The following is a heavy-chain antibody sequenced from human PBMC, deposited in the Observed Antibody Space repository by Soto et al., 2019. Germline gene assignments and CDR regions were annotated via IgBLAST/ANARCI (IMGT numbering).Heavy chain of an antibody. CDR1: GGSISSFY. Sequence: SETLSLTCTVSGGSISSFYWSWIRQPPGKGLEWIGYIYYYGSTYYNPSLKSRVTISVDTSKNQFSLKLSSVTAADTAVYYCARENYFHSSGPPHWGQGTLVTVSS. CDR2: IYYYGST. CDR3: ARENYFHSSGPPH. V-gene: IGHV4-59*12. J-gene: IGHJ4*02. D-gene: IGHD3-22*01.